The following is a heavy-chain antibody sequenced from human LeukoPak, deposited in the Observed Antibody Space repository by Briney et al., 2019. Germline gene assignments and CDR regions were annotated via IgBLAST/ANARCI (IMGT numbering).Heavy chain of an antibody. Sequence: ASVKVSCKASGYTFTSYDINWVRQATGQGLEWMVWMNPNSGNTGYAQKFQGRVTMTRNTSISTAYMELSSLRSEDTAVYYCARLGRYCSGGSCSYNIWGQGTMVTVSS. J-gene: IGHJ3*02. CDR3: ARLGRYCSGGSCSYNI. V-gene: IGHV1-8*01. D-gene: IGHD2-15*01. CDR1: GYTFTSYD. CDR2: MNPNSGNT.